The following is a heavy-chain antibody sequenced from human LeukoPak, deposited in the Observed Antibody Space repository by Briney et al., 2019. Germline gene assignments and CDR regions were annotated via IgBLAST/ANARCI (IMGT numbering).Heavy chain of an antibody. CDR3: ARPYSGSYYEGFDY. D-gene: IGHD1-26*01. CDR2: INPNSGGT. CDR1: VYTFTDYY. J-gene: IGHJ4*02. V-gene: IGHV1-2*02. Sequence: ASVNVSCTSSVYTFTDYYMHWVRQAPGQGLEWMGWINPNSGGTNYAQKFQGRVTMTRDTSISTAYMELSRLRSDDTAVYYCARPYSGSYYEGFDYWGQGTLVTVSS.